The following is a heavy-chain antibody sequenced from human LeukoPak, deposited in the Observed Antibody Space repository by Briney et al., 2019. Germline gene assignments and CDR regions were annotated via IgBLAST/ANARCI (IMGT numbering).Heavy chain of an antibody. D-gene: IGHD4-17*01. CDR2: MNPNSGNT. CDR3: ARSRDYVDYYYYYGMDV. CDR1: GYTFTSYD. J-gene: IGHJ6*02. Sequence: ASVKVSCKASGYTFTSYDINRVRQATGQGLEWMGWMNPNSGNTGYAQKFQGRVTMTRNTSISTAYMELSSLRSEDTAVYYCARSRDYVDYYYYYGMDVWGQGTTVTVSS. V-gene: IGHV1-8*01.